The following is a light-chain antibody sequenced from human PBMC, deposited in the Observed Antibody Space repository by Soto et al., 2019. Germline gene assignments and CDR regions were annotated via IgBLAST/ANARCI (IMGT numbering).Light chain of an antibody. Sequence: DIEMTSPPSSVSAAVGVGLTTXCQETQDSSNCVSWHQQKPGXAPHFXXYAXSSLQRGGPSRFSGSGSATDFTLTISSLQPEDFATYYCQQSYSTPWTFGQGTKVDIK. V-gene: IGKV1-39*01. CDR1: QDSSNC. CDR2: AXS. CDR3: QQSYSTPWT. J-gene: IGKJ1*01.